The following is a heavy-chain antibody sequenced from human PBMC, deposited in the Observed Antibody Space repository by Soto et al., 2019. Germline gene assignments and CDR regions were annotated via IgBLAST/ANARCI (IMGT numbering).Heavy chain of an antibody. V-gene: IGHV3-53*01. CDR1: GFTVSSNY. CDR2: IYSGGST. Sequence: PWGSLRLSCAASGFTVSSNYMSWVRQAPGKGLEWVSVIYSGGSTYYADSVKGRFTISRDNSKNTLYLQMNSLRAEDTAVYYCARALVIYYDSSGYYLKGNWFDPWGQGTLVTVSS. CDR3: ARALVIYYDSSGYYLKGNWFDP. D-gene: IGHD3-22*01. J-gene: IGHJ5*02.